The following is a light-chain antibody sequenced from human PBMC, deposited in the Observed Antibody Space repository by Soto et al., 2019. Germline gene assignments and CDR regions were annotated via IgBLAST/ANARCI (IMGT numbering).Light chain of an antibody. V-gene: IGLV2-14*01. Sequence: QSALTQPAAVSGSPGQSIAISCTGTSSDVGTYNSVSWYQQYPGKAPKLMIHDVSNRPSGVSDRFSGSKSGNTAFLTISGIQSEDEADYYCSSYTSSSSYVFGSGTKVTVL. CDR3: SSYTSSSSYV. CDR1: SSDVGTYNS. J-gene: IGLJ1*01. CDR2: DVS.